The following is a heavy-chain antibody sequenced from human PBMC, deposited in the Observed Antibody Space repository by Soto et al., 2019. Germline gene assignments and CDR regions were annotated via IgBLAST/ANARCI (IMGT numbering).Heavy chain of an antibody. V-gene: IGHV3-21*01. CDR2: ISSGSAYI. CDR1: TFSSYS. D-gene: IGHD1-26*01. J-gene: IGHJ5*02. Sequence: EVQLVESGGGLVKPGESLRLSCTFTFSSYSLNWVRQAPGKGLEWVSSISSGSAYIKYADSVKGRFTISRDNANNLLYLQTRSLRVDDSGVYYCTRDEGGSYDNGFNPWGQGTLVTVSS. CDR3: TRDEGGSYDNGFNP.